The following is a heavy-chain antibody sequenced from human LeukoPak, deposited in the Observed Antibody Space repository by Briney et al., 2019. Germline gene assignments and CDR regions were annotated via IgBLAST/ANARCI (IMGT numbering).Heavy chain of an antibody. Sequence: ASVKVSCKASGYTFTGYYMHWVRQAPGQGLEWMGWINPNSGGTNYAQKFRGRVTMTRDTSISTAYMELSRLRSDDTAVYYCAREYYDSSGYFDYWGQGTLVTVSS. D-gene: IGHD3-22*01. CDR1: GYTFTGYY. J-gene: IGHJ4*02. CDR3: AREYYDSSGYFDY. V-gene: IGHV1-2*02. CDR2: INPNSGGT.